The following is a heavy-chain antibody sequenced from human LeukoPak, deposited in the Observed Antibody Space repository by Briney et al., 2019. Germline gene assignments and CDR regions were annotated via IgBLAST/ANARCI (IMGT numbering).Heavy chain of an antibody. CDR3: ARQRAQSTYYYGMDV. Sequence: GESLKISCKGSGYSFTSYWIGWVRQMPGKGLEWMGIIYPGDSDTRYSPSFQGQVTISADKSISTAYLQWSSLKASDTAMYYCARQRAQSTYYYGMDVWGQGTTVTVSS. CDR2: IYPGDSDT. V-gene: IGHV5-51*01. CDR1: GYSFTSYW. J-gene: IGHJ6*02.